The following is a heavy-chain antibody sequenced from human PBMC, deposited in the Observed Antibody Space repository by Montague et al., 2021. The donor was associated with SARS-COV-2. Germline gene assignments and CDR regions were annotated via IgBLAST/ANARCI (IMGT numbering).Heavy chain of an antibody. CDR2: INWNGGST. D-gene: IGHD5-24*01. J-gene: IGHJ4*02. CDR1: GIPFGDYG. Sequence: YLSLSCAASGIPFGDYGMSWVRQAPGKGLEWVSGINWNGGSTGYADSVKGRFTISRDNAKNSPYLQTNSLRAEDTALYYCARGRYNSWGQGTLVTVSS. V-gene: IGHV3-20*04. CDR3: ARGRYNS.